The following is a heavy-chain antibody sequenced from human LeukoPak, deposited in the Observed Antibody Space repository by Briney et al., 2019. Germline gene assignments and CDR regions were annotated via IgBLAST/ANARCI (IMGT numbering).Heavy chain of an antibody. Sequence: ASVKVSCKASGYTFTSYGISWVRQAPGQGLEWMGWISAYNGNTNYAQKLQGRVTMTTDTSTSTAYMELRSLRSDDTAVYYCARDLSGSSGWLVGPDYWGQGTLVTVSS. CDR1: GYTFTSYG. D-gene: IGHD6-19*01. V-gene: IGHV1-18*01. CDR2: ISAYNGNT. J-gene: IGHJ4*02. CDR3: ARDLSGSSGWLVGPDY.